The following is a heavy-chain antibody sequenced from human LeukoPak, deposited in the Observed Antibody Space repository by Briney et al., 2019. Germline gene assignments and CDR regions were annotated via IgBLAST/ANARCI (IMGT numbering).Heavy chain of an antibody. CDR2: ISSSGGST. CDR3: AKDDCSGGSCYSGHDH. V-gene: IGHV3-23*01. D-gene: IGHD2-15*01. CDR1: GFSFSNYA. J-gene: IGHJ4*02. Sequence: GGSLRLSCAASGFSFSNYAMNWVRQAPGKGLEWVSAISSSGGSTYYADSVKGRFTISRDNSKNTLYLQMNSLRAEDTAVYYCAKDDCSGGSCYSGHDHWGQGTLVTVSS.